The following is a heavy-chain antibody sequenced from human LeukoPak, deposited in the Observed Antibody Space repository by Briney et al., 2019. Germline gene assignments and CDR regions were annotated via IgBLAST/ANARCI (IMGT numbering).Heavy chain of an antibody. CDR3: VGDTEAGNWFDP. CDR2: ICPSDIT. D-gene: IGHD6-13*01. V-gene: IGHV4-4*07. CDR1: GGSISSSC. Sequence: KTSETLSLTCTVSGGSISSSCWSWIRQSAAKGLESIGRICPSDITNYNPSLKSRVTMSLDTSKNQFSLRLTSVTAADAAVYYCVGDTEAGNWFDPWGQGTLVTVSS. J-gene: IGHJ5*02.